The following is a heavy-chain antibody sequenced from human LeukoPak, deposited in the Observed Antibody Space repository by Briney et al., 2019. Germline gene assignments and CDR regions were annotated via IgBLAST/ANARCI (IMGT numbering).Heavy chain of an antibody. V-gene: IGHV1-2*02. CDR2: INPNSGGT. CDR3: ARGDFWSGYSY. J-gene: IGHJ4*02. CDR1: GYTFTGYF. Sequence: GASVKVSCKASGYTFTGYFMHWVRQAPGQGLEWMGWINPNSGGTNYAQKFQGRVTMTRNTSISTAYMELSSLRSEDTAVYYCARGDFWSGYSYRGQGTLVTVSS. D-gene: IGHD3-3*01.